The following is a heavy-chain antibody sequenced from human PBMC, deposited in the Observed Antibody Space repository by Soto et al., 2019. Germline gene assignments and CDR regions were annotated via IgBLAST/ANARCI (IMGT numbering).Heavy chain of an antibody. CDR3: ARSRAAVDNYYYYYGMDV. Sequence: SVKVSCKASGGTFSSYAISWVRQAPGQGLEWMGGIIPIFGTANYAQKFQGRVTITADESTSTAYMELSSLRSEDTAVYYCARSRAAVDNYYYYYGMDVWGQGTTVTVSS. CDR1: GGTFSSYA. V-gene: IGHV1-69*13. CDR2: IIPIFGTA. J-gene: IGHJ6*02. D-gene: IGHD6-13*01.